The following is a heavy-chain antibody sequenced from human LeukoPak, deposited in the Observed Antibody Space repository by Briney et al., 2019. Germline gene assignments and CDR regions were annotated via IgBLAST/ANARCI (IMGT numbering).Heavy chain of an antibody. CDR3: AKGRETTRLPQDV. CDR1: GFTFSSYG. V-gene: IGHV3-30*18. Sequence: GGSLRLSCAASGFTFSSYGMHWVRQAPGKGLEWVAVISYDGSNKYYADSVKGRFTISRDNSKNTLYLQMNSLRAEDTAVYYCAKGRETTRLPQDVWGQRTTVTVSS. CDR2: ISYDGSNK. J-gene: IGHJ6*02. D-gene: IGHD1-7*01.